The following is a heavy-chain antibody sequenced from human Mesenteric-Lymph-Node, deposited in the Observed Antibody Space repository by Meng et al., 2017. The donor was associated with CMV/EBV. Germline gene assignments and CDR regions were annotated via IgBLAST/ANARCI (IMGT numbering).Heavy chain of an antibody. Sequence: ASVKVSCKASGYTFTGYFLHWVRQAPGQGLEWMGWITPNSGGTNYAQRFQGRVTMTRDTSINTAYMELSRLTSDDTAVYYCTRGETLNYDFWSIRYYPMDVWGPGTTVTVSS. CDR3: TRGETLNYDFWSIRYYPMDV. J-gene: IGHJ6*01. D-gene: IGHD3-3*01. CDR2: ITPNSGGT. V-gene: IGHV1-2*02. CDR1: GYTFTGYF.